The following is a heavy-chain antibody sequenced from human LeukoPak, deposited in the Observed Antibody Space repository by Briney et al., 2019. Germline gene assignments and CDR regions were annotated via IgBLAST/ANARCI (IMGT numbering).Heavy chain of an antibody. CDR2: ISGSGGST. V-gene: IGHV3-23*01. D-gene: IGHD2-2*01. J-gene: IGHJ6*02. CDR1: GFTFSSYA. Sequence: GGSLRLSCAASGFTFSSYAMSWVRQAPGKGLEWVSAISGSGGSTYYADSVKGRFTISRDNSKNTLYLQMNSLRTEDTAVYYCAKGGGPGEYLLLRKGYYYGMDVWGQGTTVTVSS. CDR3: AKGGGPGEYLLLRKGYYYGMDV.